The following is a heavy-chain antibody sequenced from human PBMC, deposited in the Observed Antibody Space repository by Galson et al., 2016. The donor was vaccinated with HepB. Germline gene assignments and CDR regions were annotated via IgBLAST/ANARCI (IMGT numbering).Heavy chain of an antibody. CDR1: GLTFSKYG. V-gene: IGHV3-23*01. J-gene: IGHJ4*02. Sequence: SLRLSCAASGLTFSKYGMNWVRRAPGKGLEWVSSISDSGAITDYADSVKGRFTISRDNSKNTLYLQMNSLKVEDSAVYYCARGDCNTINCPGAYWGQGTLVTVAS. CDR2: ISDSGAIT. CDR3: ARGDCNTINCPGAY. D-gene: IGHD3-10*01.